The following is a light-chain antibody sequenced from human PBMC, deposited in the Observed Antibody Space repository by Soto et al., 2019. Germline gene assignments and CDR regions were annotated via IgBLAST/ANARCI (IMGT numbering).Light chain of an antibody. CDR1: QGVNSY. V-gene: IGKV1-9*01. CDR2: TAS. CDR3: QQLYTYPLT. J-gene: IGKJ4*01. Sequence: DIQLTQSPSFLSASVGDRVTVTCRASQGVNSYLAWYQQKPGKAPQLLIYTASTLQSGVPSRFSGSGSGTEFTLTITSPQPEDFAAYYCQQLYTYPLTFGGGTKVEIK.